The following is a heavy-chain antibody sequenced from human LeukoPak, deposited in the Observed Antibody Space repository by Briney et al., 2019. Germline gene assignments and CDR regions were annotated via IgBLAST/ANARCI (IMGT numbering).Heavy chain of an antibody. D-gene: IGHD2-8*02. CDR2: ISWNSGSI. Sequence: SLRLSCSASGFTFGDYAMDLVRPGPGKGLGWVSGISWNSGSIGYADSVKGRFTISRDNAKNSLYLQMNSLRAEDTALYYCAKAGPYWYFDLWGRGTLVTVSS. CDR3: AKAGPYWYFDL. CDR1: GFTFGDYA. V-gene: IGHV3-9*01. J-gene: IGHJ2*01.